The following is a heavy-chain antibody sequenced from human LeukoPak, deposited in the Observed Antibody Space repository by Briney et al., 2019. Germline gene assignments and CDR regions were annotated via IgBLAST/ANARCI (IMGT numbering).Heavy chain of an antibody. V-gene: IGHV3-48*04. J-gene: IGHJ6*03. CDR1: GFALSSIS. Sequence: GGSLRLSCAASGFALSSISIHWVRQAPGKGLEWLSYSSTITGNIYYADSVKGRFTISRDNAKNSPYLQMNSLRVEDTADYFCATTGNYYDMDVWGKGTTVTVSS. CDR3: ATTGNYYDMDV. D-gene: IGHD1-1*01. CDR2: SSTITGNI.